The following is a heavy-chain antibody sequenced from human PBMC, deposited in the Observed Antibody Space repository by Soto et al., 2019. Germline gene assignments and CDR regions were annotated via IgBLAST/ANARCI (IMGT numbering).Heavy chain of an antibody. D-gene: IGHD2-15*01. J-gene: IGHJ4*02. CDR2: TIPIFGTA. CDR3: LLGYCSGGSCPPGY. V-gene: IGHV1-69*01. CDR1: GGTFSSYA. Sequence: QVQLVQSGAEVKKPGSSVKVSCKASGGTFSSYAISWVRQAPGPGLEWMGGTIPIFGTANYAQKFQGRVTITADESTSTAYMELSSLRSEDTAVYYCLLGYCSGGSCPPGYWGQGTLVTVSS.